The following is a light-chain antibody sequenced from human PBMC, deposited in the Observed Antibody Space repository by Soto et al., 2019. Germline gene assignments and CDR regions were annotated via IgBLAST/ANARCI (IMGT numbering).Light chain of an antibody. J-gene: IGKJ5*01. Sequence: DIVMTQSPLSLPVTPGEPASISCRSSQSLLYSNGYNYLDWYLQKPGQSPQLLIYLGSSRASGVPDRFSGSGSGTDFILRISRVEAEDVGVYYCMQALQTPVTFGQGTRLEIK. CDR1: QSLLYSNGYNY. CDR3: MQALQTPVT. V-gene: IGKV2-28*01. CDR2: LGS.